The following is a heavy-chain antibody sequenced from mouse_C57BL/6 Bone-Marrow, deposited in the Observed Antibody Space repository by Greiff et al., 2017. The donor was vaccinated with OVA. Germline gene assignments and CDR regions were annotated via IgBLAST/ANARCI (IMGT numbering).Heavy chain of an antibody. CDR2: ISNGGGST. CDR3: ARHGGFLYYFDY. CDR1: GFTFSDYY. V-gene: IGHV5-12*01. Sequence: EVMLVESGGGLVQPGGSLKLSCAASGFTFSDYYMYWVRQTPEKRLEWVAYISNGGGSTYYPDTVKGRFTISRDNAKNTLYLQMSRLKSEDTAMYYCARHGGFLYYFDYWGQGTTLTVSS. J-gene: IGHJ2*01.